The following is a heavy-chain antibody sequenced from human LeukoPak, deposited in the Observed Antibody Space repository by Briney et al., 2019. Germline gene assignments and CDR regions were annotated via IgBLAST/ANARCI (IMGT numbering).Heavy chain of an antibody. CDR1: GFTFSSYA. J-gene: IGHJ3*02. D-gene: IGHD5-18*01. CDR3: AKLGKIQLWANDAFDI. CDR2: ISGSGGST. Sequence: GGSLRLSCAASGFTFSSYAMSWVRQAPGKGLEWVSAISGSGGSTYYADSVKGRFTISRDNSKNTLYLQMNSLRAEDTAVYYCAKLGKIQLWANDAFDIRGQGTMVTVSS. V-gene: IGHV3-23*01.